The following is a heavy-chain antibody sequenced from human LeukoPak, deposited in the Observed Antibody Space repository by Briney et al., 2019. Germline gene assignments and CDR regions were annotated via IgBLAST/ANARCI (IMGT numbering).Heavy chain of an antibody. Sequence: ASVKVSCKASGYTFTSYAVNWVRQAPGQGLEWMGWISAYNGNTNYAQKLQGRVTMTTDTSTSTAYMELRSLRSDDTAVYYCARVRFLRGGPDYWGQGTLVTVSS. J-gene: IGHJ4*02. CDR1: GYTFTSYA. CDR3: ARVRFLRGGPDY. CDR2: ISAYNGNT. D-gene: IGHD4-23*01. V-gene: IGHV1-18*01.